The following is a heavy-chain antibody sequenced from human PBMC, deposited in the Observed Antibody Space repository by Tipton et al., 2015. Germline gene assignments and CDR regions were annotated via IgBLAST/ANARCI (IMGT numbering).Heavy chain of an antibody. J-gene: IGHJ3*02. CDR1: GGSISSSSYY. Sequence: TLSLTCSVSGGSISSSSYYWGWIRQPPGKGLEWIGSIYYSGSTYYNPSLKSRFTISVDTSKNQFSLKLSSVTAADTAVYYCARQGGESSGWPSAFDIWGQGTMVTVSS. V-gene: IGHV4-39*01. CDR3: ARQGGESSGWPSAFDI. D-gene: IGHD6-19*01. CDR2: IYYSGST.